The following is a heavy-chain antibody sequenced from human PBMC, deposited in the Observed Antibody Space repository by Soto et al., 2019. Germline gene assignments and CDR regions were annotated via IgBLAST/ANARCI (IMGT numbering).Heavy chain of an antibody. CDR2: ISGSGNNT. Sequence: EVQLLESGGGLVQPGGSLRLSCVGSGFPFSNYAMTWVRQAPGKGLEWVSVISGSGNNTYQADAVKGRFTISRDNSKNTLYLQMSSLRAEDSAVYFCAKVTVPFLEFVARYYFAYWGQGTLVTVSS. V-gene: IGHV3-23*01. J-gene: IGHJ4*02. D-gene: IGHD3-3*02. CDR1: GFPFSNYA. CDR3: AKVTVPFLEFVARYYFAY.